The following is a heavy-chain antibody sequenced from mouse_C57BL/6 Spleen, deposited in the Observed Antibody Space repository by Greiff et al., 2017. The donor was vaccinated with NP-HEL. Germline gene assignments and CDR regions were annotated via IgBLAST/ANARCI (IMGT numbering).Heavy chain of an antibody. CDR3: ARRTTVSGAMDY. D-gene: IGHD1-1*01. V-gene: IGHV5-16*02. J-gene: IGHJ4*01. CDR1: GFTFSDYY. CDR2: INYDGSST. Sequence: EVKLMESEGGLVQPGSSMKLSCTASGFTFSDYYMAWVRQVPEKGLEWVANINYDGSSTYYLDSLKSRFIISRDNAKNILYLQMSSLKSDDTATYYCARRTTVSGAMDYWGQGTSVTVSS.